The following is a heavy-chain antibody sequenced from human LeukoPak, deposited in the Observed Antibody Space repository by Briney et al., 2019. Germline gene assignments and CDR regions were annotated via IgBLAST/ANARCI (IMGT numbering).Heavy chain of an antibody. J-gene: IGHJ4*02. Sequence: GGSLRLSCAASGFTFTKYWMSWVRQAPGKRLECVASINQDESVKRYVDSAKGRFTISRDNTQNSVYLEMNSLTAEDTAVYYCARGAPTAAGLGRGYWGQGTLVTVSS. CDR3: ARGAPTAAGLGRGY. D-gene: IGHD6-13*01. CDR2: INQDESVK. CDR1: GFTFTKYW. V-gene: IGHV3-7*03.